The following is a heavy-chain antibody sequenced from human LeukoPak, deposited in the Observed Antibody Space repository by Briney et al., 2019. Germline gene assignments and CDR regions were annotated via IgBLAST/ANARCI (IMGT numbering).Heavy chain of an antibody. D-gene: IGHD2-2*01. CDR2: INEDGGGR. Sequence: GSLRLSCTASGFTFSSNWMTWVRQAPGKGLEWVANINEDGGGRCYVDSVKGRFTISRDNARNSVHLEVNNLRAEDTAVYYCATRRCSIAACRASSYRCFDFWGKGTTVIVSS. CDR3: ATRRCSIAACRASSYRCFDF. CDR1: GFTFSSNW. J-gene: IGHJ6*04. V-gene: IGHV3-7*01.